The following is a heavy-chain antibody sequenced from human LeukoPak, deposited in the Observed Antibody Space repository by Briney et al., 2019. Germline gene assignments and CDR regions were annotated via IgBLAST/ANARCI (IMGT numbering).Heavy chain of an antibody. J-gene: IGHJ3*02. CDR2: ISSSSSYI. Sequence: GGSLRLSCAASGFTFSSYEMNWVRQAPGKGLEWVSSISSSSSYIYYADSVKGRFTISRDNAKNSLYLQMNSLRAEDTAVYYCARDLWGYYDYVWGSYRYAFDIWGQGTMVTVSS. D-gene: IGHD3-16*01. CDR3: ARDLWGYYDYVWGSYRYAFDI. V-gene: IGHV3-21*01. CDR1: GFTFSSYE.